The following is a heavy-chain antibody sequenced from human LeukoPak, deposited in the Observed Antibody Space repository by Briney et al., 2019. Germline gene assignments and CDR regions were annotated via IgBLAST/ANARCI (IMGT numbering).Heavy chain of an antibody. CDR1: GGXFSSYA. Sequence: SVKVSCKASGGXFSSYAIIWVRQAPGQGLEWMGRIIPILGIANYAQKFQGRVTITADKSTSTAYMDLSSLRSEDTAVYYCARDLPPYYFDYWGQGTMVTVSS. J-gene: IGHJ4*02. CDR3: ARDLPPYYFDY. V-gene: IGHV1-69*04. CDR2: IIPILGIA.